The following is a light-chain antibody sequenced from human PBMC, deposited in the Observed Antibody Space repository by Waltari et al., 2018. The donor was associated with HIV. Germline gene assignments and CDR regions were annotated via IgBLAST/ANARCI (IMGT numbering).Light chain of an antibody. Sequence: QSVLTQPPSASGTPGQRVTISCSGGSSNIGSNYVFWYPLHPGTAPKLLVYRTDRRPSGVPDRLSGSQSGTSAALAIGGLRSEDEADYYCAAWDDSLGGYVFGTGTKVTVL. CDR1: SSNIGSNY. CDR2: RTD. CDR3: AAWDDSLGGYV. V-gene: IGLV1-47*01. J-gene: IGLJ1*01.